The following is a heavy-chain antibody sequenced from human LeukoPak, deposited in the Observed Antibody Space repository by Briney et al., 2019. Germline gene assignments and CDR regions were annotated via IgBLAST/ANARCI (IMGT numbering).Heavy chain of an antibody. CDR1: GFTFSSYA. V-gene: IGHV3-30-3*01. J-gene: IGHJ4*02. CDR2: ISYDGSNK. Sequence: GGSLRLSCAASGFTFSSYAMHWVRQAPGKGLEWVAVISYDGSNKYYADSVKGRFTISRDNSKNTLYLQMNSLRAEDTAVYYCASLVWSSSSNYWGQGTLVTVSS. CDR3: ASLVWSSSSNY. D-gene: IGHD6-6*01.